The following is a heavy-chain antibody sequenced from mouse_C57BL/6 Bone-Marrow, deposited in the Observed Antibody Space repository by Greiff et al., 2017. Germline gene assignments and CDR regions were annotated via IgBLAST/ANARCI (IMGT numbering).Heavy chain of an antibody. Sequence: EVQLQQSGAELVRPGASVKLSCTASGFNIKDDYMHWVKQRPEQGLEWIGWIDPENGDTEYASNFQGKATITADTSSNTAYLQLSSLTSEDTAVYYCTATVVAEDYWGQGTTLTVSA. J-gene: IGHJ2*01. CDR1: GFNIKDDY. CDR2: IDPENGDT. CDR3: TATVVAEDY. D-gene: IGHD1-1*01. V-gene: IGHV14-4*01.